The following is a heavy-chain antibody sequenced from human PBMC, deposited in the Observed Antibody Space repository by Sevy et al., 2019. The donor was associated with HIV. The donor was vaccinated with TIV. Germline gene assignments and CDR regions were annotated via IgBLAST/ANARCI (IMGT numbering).Heavy chain of an antibody. V-gene: IGHV5-51*01. CDR3: ARKYYDILTGYYRFDP. J-gene: IGHJ5*02. Sequence: GESLKLSCKGSGYSFTSYWIGWVRQMPGKGLEWMGIIYPGDSDTRYSPSFQGQVTISADKSISTAYLQWSSLKASDTAMYYCARKYYDILTGYYRFDPWGQGTLVTVSS. CDR2: IYPGDSDT. CDR1: GYSFTSYW. D-gene: IGHD3-9*01.